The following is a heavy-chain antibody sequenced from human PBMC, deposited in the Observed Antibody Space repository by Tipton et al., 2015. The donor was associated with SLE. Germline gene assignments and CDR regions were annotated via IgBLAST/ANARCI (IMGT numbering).Heavy chain of an antibody. CDR3: ARDKNGDYYDY. D-gene: IGHD4-17*01. Sequence: TLSLTCTVSGGSISGYYWSWIRQSPGKGLEWIGYIYATGITNYNPSLKSRVTISVDTSKNQFSLKLSSVTAADTAVYYCARDKNGDYYDYWGQGTLVTVSS. J-gene: IGHJ4*02. V-gene: IGHV4-4*08. CDR2: IYATGIT. CDR1: GGSISGYY.